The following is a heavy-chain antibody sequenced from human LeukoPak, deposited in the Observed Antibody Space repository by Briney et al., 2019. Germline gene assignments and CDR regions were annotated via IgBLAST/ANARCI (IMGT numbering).Heavy chain of an antibody. Sequence: ASVKVSCKASGYTFTSYGISWVRQAPGQGLEWMGWISGYNGNTNYAQKVQGRVTMTTDTATSTAHMELRSLRSDDTAVYYCARAPVTYDYGRSGYPSASWFDPWGQGTLVTVSS. D-gene: IGHD3-22*01. V-gene: IGHV1-18*01. CDR1: GYTFTSYG. J-gene: IGHJ5*02. CDR2: ISGYNGNT. CDR3: ARAPVTYDYGRSGYPSASWFDP.